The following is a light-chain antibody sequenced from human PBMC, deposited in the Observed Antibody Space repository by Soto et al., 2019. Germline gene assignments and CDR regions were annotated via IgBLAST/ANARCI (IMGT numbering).Light chain of an antibody. Sequence: IVMTQSPATLSVSPGDRVTLSCRASQSVSSDLAWYQQRPGQAPRLLIYGASTRATGITARFSVTGSGTEFTLTISRLQSEDFAIYYCQQYNNWPPYTFGQGNKMEI. J-gene: IGKJ2*01. CDR3: QQYNNWPPYT. CDR1: QSVSSD. CDR2: GAS. V-gene: IGKV3-15*01.